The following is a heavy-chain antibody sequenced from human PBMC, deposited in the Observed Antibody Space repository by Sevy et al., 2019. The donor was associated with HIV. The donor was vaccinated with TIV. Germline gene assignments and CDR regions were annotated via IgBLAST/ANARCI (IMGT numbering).Heavy chain of an antibody. Sequence: GESLKISCAASGFTFSSYEMNWVRQAPGKGLEWVSYISSSGSTIYYADSVKGRFTISRDNAKNSLYLQMNSLRAEDTAVYYCARGPWFGELSAAFDIWGQGTMVTVS. J-gene: IGHJ3*02. CDR3: ARGPWFGELSAAFDI. D-gene: IGHD3-10*01. CDR2: ISSSGSTI. CDR1: GFTFSSYE. V-gene: IGHV3-48*03.